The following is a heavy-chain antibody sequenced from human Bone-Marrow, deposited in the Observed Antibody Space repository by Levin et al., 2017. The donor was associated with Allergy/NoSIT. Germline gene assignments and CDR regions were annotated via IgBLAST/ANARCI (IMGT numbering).Heavy chain of an antibody. Sequence: ASVKVSCKASGYTFTSYAMNWVRQAPGQGLEWMGWINTNTGNPTYAQGFTGRFVFSLDTSVSTAYLQISSLKAEDTAVYYCARRNYYGSGRPSGMDYYYGMDVWGQGTTVTVSS. CDR1: GYTFTSYA. CDR3: ARRNYYGSGRPSGMDYYYGMDV. D-gene: IGHD3-10*01. J-gene: IGHJ6*02. CDR2: INTNTGNP. V-gene: IGHV7-4-1*02.